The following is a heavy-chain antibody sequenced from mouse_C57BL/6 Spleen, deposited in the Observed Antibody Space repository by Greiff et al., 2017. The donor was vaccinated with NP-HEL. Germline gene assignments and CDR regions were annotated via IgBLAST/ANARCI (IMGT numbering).Heavy chain of an antibody. CDR2: INPSNGGT. Sequence: VQGVESGTELVKPGASVKLSCKASGYTFTSYWMHWVKQRPGQGLEWIGNINPSNGGTNYNEKFKSKATLTVDKSSSTAYMQLSSLTSEDSAVYDCARWEGRYWYFDVWGTGTTLTVSS. J-gene: IGHJ1*03. V-gene: IGHV1-53*01. CDR1: GYTFTSYW. D-gene: IGHD4-1*01. CDR3: ARWEGRYWYFDV.